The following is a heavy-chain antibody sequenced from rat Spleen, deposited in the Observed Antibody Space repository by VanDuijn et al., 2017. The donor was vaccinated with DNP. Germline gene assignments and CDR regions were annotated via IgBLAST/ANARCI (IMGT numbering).Heavy chain of an antibody. Sequence: EVQLVESGGGLVQPGRSMKLSCAASGFTFSNSDMAWVRQAPTKGLEWVASISTSGGSTYYRDSVKGRFTISRDNPKSTLYLQMNSLRSEDTATYYGAKDRYYSGDAMDAWGQGTSVTVSS. V-gene: IGHV5-25*01. CDR3: AKDRYYSGDAMDA. CDR1: GFTFSNSD. J-gene: IGHJ4*01. CDR2: ISTSGGST. D-gene: IGHD1-1*01.